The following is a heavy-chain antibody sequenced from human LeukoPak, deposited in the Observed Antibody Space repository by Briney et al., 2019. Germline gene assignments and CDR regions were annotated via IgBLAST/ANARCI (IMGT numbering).Heavy chain of an antibody. CDR3: ASSGYGGNSAFTYFQH. J-gene: IGHJ1*01. CDR1: GGTFNSYA. D-gene: IGHD4-17*01. Sequence: SVTVSYKASGGTFNSYAISWVRQAPGQGMEWMGRIIAILGIANYAQKFQGRVTITADKSTSTAYMELSSLRSEDTAVYYCASSGYGGNSAFTYFQHWGQGTLVTVSS. V-gene: IGHV1-69*04. CDR2: IIAILGIA.